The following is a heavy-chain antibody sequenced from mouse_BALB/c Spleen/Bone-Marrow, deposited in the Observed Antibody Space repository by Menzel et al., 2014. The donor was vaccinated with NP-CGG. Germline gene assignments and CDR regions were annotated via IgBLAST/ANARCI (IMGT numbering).Heavy chain of an antibody. CDR1: GYAFTNYL. CDR3: ARDGDYDEGYAMDY. CDR2: INPGSGGT. V-gene: IGHV1-54*01. D-gene: IGHD2-4*01. J-gene: IGHJ4*01. Sequence: VQLQQSGAELVRPGTSVKVSCKASGYAFTNYLIEWVKQRPGQGLEWIGVINPGSGGTNYNEKFKGKATLTADKSSSTASMQLSSLTSDDAAVYFCARDGDYDEGYAMDYWGQGPSVTVSS.